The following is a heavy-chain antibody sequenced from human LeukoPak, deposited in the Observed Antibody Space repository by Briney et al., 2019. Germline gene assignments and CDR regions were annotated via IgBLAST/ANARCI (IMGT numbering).Heavy chain of an antibody. Sequence: SETLSLTCAVYGGSFSGYYWSWIRQPPGKGLEWIGEINHRGSTNYNPSLKSRVTISVDTSKNQFSLKLSSVTAADTAMYYCARVSGYDWESFYDYWGQGSLVTVSS. CDR2: INHRGST. D-gene: IGHD5-12*01. V-gene: IGHV4-34*01. CDR1: GGSFSGYY. J-gene: IGHJ4*02. CDR3: ARVSGYDWESFYDY.